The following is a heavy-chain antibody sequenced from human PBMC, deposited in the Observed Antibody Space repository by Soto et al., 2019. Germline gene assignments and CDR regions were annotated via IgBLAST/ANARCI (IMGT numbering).Heavy chain of an antibody. Sequence: QVQLVQSGAEVKKPGASVKVSCKASGYTFTSYGISWVRQVPGQGREWMGWISAYNGKTNYAQKLQGRVTITTDTSTSTAHMELRSLRSDDTAVYYCAIDRASYALDYWGQGTLVTVSS. CDR1: GYTFTSYG. D-gene: IGHD1-26*01. CDR3: AIDRASYALDY. CDR2: ISAYNGKT. V-gene: IGHV1-18*01. J-gene: IGHJ4*02.